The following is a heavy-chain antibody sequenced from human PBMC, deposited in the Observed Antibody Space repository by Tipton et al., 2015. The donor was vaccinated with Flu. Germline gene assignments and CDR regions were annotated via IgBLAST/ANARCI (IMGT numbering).Heavy chain of an antibody. CDR1: GFTFNTFG. D-gene: IGHD4-11*01. CDR2: ISYNGNNE. CDR3: AKEYSNYGWRGMDG. V-gene: IGHV3-30*18. Sequence: SLRLSCAASGFTFNTFGMHWVRQAPGKGLEWVAVISYNGNNEYYADSVKGRFSISRDSFKKTLYLQMNSLRPDDTAVYYCAKEYSNYGWRGMDGWGQGTTVTVPS. J-gene: IGHJ6*02.